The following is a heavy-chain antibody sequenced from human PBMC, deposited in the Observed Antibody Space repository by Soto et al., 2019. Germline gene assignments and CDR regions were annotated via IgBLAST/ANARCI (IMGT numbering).Heavy chain of an antibody. CDR3: VKRGPSSSSLYYGMDV. CDR1: GFTFRSHA. D-gene: IGHD6-6*01. Sequence: GGSLRLSCSASGFTFRSHAMHWVRQAPGKGLEYVSAISSNGDSTYYADSVKGRFTISRDNFKNTLYLQMSSLRAEDTAVYYCVKRGPSSSSLYYGMDVWGQGTTVTVSS. V-gene: IGHV3-64D*06. J-gene: IGHJ6*02. CDR2: ISSNGDST.